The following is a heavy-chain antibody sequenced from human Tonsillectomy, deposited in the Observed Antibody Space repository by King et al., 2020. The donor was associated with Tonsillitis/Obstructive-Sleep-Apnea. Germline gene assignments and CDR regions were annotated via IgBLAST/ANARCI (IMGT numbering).Heavy chain of an antibody. Sequence: QLVQSGAEVKKPGESLKISCKGSVYSFTSYWIGWVRQMPGKGLEWRGIIYPGDSDTSYSPSFQGQVTISADKAISTAYLQWSSLKASDTAMYYCARLEYSSSSGIDYWGQGTLVTVSS. D-gene: IGHD6-6*01. V-gene: IGHV5-51*01. CDR3: ARLEYSSSSGIDY. CDR1: VYSFTSYW. J-gene: IGHJ4*02. CDR2: IYPGDSDT.